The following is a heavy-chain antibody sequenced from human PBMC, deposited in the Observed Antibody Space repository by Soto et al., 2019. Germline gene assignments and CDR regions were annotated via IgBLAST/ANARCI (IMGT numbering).Heavy chain of an antibody. D-gene: IGHD3-16*01. J-gene: IGHJ4*02. CDR2: VNKDGSRT. CDR3: GRDLGGVGRY. Sequence: GSLRLSCAASGFTFSDFLFHWVRQAPGKGLVWVSRVNKDGSRTDHADSAKGRFTIFRDNASSTRYLHIKSMTTENTAVYYFGRDLGGVGRYWGQGTVVTVSS. V-gene: IGHV3-74*01. CDR1: GFTFSDFL.